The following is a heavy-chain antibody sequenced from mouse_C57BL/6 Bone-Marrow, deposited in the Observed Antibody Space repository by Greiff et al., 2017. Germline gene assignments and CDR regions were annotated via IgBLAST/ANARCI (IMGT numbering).Heavy chain of an antibody. D-gene: IGHD1-1*01. V-gene: IGHV1-7*01. CDR1: GYTFTSYW. CDR3: ATKHPYYYCSSYVDAIDY. J-gene: IGHJ4*01. Sequence: VQLQQSGAELAKPGASVKLSCKASGYTFTSYWMHWVKQRPGQGLEWIGYINPSSGYTKYNQKFKDKATLTADKSSSTAYMQLSSLTYEDSAVYYCATKHPYYYCSSYVDAIDYWGQGTSVTVSS. CDR2: INPSSGYT.